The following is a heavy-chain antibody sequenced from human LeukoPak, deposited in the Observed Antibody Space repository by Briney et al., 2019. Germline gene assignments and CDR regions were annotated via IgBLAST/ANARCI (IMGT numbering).Heavy chain of an antibody. CDR1: GFTFDDYA. CDR3: AKDICPGPFDSGDYFDY. D-gene: IGHD3-10*02. J-gene: IGHJ4*02. Sequence: PGRSLRLSCAASGFTFDDYAMHWVRQAPGKGLEWVSGISWNSGSIGYADSVKGRFTISRDNAKNSLYLQMNSLRAEDMALYYCAKDICPGPFDSGDYFDYWGQGTLVTVSS. CDR2: ISWNSGSI. V-gene: IGHV3-9*03.